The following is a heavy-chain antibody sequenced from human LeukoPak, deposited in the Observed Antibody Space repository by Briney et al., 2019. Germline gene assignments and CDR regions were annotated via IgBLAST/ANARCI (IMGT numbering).Heavy chain of an antibody. V-gene: IGHV4-31*03. D-gene: IGHD2-8*01. CDR3: ARVWSDCTLPGFYKGIFDV. CDR1: GGPLSSTENY. CDR2: IDHSGST. J-gene: IGHJ4*02. Sequence: SETLSLTCTVSGGPLSSTENYWGWLRPPPGKGLEWIGYIDHSGSTYYNPSLMSSVSISSDTSRRRFFLKLTSVTAADTAFYYCARVWSDCTLPGFYKGIFDVWGQGTLVTVSS.